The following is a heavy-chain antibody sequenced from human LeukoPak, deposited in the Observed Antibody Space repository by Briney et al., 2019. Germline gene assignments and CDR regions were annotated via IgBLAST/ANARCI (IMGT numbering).Heavy chain of an antibody. CDR2: INPSGGST. D-gene: IGHD4-23*01. CDR1: GGTFSSYA. Sequence: ASVKVSCKASGGTFSSYAISWVRQAPGQGLEWMGIINPSGGSTSYAQKFQGRVTMTRDTSTSTVYMELSSLRSEDTAVYYCARVEYGGNPSSGMDVWGQGTTVTVSS. J-gene: IGHJ6*02. CDR3: ARVEYGGNPSSGMDV. V-gene: IGHV1-46*01.